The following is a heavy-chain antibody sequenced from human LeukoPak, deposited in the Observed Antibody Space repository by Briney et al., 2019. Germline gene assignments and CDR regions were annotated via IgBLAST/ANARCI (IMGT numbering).Heavy chain of an antibody. V-gene: IGHV3-33*01. CDR3: AREWGYGDPFGFFDY. D-gene: IGHD4-17*01. CDR2: IWYDENNK. CDR1: GFILSNYG. J-gene: IGHJ4*02. Sequence: SGGSLRLSCAASGFILSNYGMHWVRQAPGKGLEWVAVIWYDENNKYYTDSVKGRFTISRDNSKNTLYLQMNSLRAEDTAVYYCAREWGYGDPFGFFDYWGQGTLVTVSS.